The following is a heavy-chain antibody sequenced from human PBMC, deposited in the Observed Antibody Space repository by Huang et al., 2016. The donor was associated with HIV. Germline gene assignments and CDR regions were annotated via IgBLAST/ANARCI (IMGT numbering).Heavy chain of an antibody. J-gene: IGHJ4*02. D-gene: IGHD4-17*01. CDR3: ARVGDYGDYRCDH. CDR2: IGTAGDT. CDR1: GFIFSSYD. V-gene: IGHV3-13*01. Sequence: EVQLVESGGGLVQPGGSLRLSCAASGFIFSSYDMQWVRQVTGKGLEWVSSIGTAGDTYYPGSVKGRFTISRDNAKNSLYLQMNSLRAGDTAMYYCARVGDYGDYRCDHWGQGTLVTVSP.